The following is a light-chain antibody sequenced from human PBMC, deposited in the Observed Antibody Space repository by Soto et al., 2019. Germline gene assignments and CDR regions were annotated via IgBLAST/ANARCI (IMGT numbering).Light chain of an antibody. Sequence: QAVVTQPPSVSGAPGQRVTISCTGNSSNIGAGFDVHWYQQLPGTASKLLIYDNSNRPSGVPDRFSGSKSGTSASLAITGLQAEDGTDYYCQSYDSRLSAVVFGGGTKLTVL. CDR3: QSYDSRLSAVV. CDR2: DNS. J-gene: IGLJ2*01. V-gene: IGLV1-40*01. CDR1: SSNIGAGFD.